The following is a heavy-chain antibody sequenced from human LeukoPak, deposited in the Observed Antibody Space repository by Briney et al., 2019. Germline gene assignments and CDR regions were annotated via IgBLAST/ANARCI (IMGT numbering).Heavy chain of an antibody. J-gene: IGHJ6*02. Sequence: GSLRLSCAASGFTFSSYALSWVRQAPGKGLDWVSAISNSGGNTYYAASVQGRFTISRDNSKNTLFLQMNSLRAEDTAVYFCARIREANIMAYYYGMDVWGQGTTVTVSS. CDR2: ISNSGGNT. D-gene: IGHD3-16*01. V-gene: IGHV3-23*01. CDR1: GFTFSSYA. CDR3: ARIREANIMAYYYGMDV.